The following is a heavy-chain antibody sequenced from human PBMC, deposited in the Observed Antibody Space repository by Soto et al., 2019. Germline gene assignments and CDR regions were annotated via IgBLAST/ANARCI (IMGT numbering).Heavy chain of an antibody. CDR3: ARAVVDTAMVYFDY. CDR2: IYYSGST. J-gene: IGHJ4*02. Sequence: SETLSLTCTVSGGSISSYYWSWIRQPPGKGLEWIGYIYYSGSTNYNPSLKSRVTIPVDTSKNQFSLKLSSVTAADTAVYYCARAVVDTAMVYFDYWGQGTLVTVSS. V-gene: IGHV4-59*01. D-gene: IGHD5-18*01. CDR1: GGSISSYY.